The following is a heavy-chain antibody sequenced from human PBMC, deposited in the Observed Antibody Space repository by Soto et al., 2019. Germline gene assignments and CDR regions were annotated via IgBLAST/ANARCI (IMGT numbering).Heavy chain of an antibody. Sequence: QVHLVESGGGVVQPGRTLRLSCAASGFNFRNHGMHWVRQVPGKGLEFVAVISHDGGDEDYADSVKGRFTISRDNSNNMLFLQMNRLRPDDTAVYYCASDSGGYSIYVDLWAQGTLVTVAS. CDR1: GFNFRNHG. D-gene: IGHD6-25*01. CDR2: ISHDGGDE. CDR3: ASDSGGYSIYVDL. J-gene: IGHJ4*02. V-gene: IGHV3-30*03.